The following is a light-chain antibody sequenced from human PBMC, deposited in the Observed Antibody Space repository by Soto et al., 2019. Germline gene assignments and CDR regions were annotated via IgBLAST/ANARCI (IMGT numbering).Light chain of an antibody. J-gene: IGKJ1*01. Sequence: VRMTQSPSSFSASTGDRVTITCRASQGISSYLAWYQQKPGKAPKLLIYAASTLQSGVPSRFRGSGSLKDLTLTISCLQSEDFATYYCQHYYSYPRTLGQGTKVDI. CDR3: QHYYSYPRT. CDR2: AAS. V-gene: IGKV1-8*01. CDR1: QGISSY.